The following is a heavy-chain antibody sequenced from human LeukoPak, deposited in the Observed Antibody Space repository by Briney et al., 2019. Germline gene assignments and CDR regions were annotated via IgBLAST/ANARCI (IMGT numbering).Heavy chain of an antibody. Sequence: PGGSLRLSCAASGFTFRTYSMNWVRRAPGEGLEWVSSISTDSTYIYYADSVKGRFTISRDNAKNSLYLQMNSLRAEDTAVYYCARYGVSSSTSYIDYWGQGTLVTVSS. CDR1: GFTFRTYS. D-gene: IGHD2-2*01. V-gene: IGHV3-21*01. CDR2: ISTDSTYI. J-gene: IGHJ4*02. CDR3: ARYGVSSSTSYIDY.